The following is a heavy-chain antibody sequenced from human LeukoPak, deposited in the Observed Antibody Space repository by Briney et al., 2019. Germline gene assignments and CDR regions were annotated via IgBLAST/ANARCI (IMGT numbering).Heavy chain of an antibody. D-gene: IGHD2-15*01. CDR3: AREGYCSGGSCYRAFDY. CDR2: ISYSGST. Sequence: SETLSLTCTVSGGSISGYYWSWIWQPPGKGLEWIGYISYSGSTNYNPSLKSRVTISVDTSKNQFSLKLSSVTAADTAVYYCAREGYCSGGSCYRAFDYWGQGTLVTISS. V-gene: IGHV4-59*12. CDR1: GGSISGYY. J-gene: IGHJ4*02.